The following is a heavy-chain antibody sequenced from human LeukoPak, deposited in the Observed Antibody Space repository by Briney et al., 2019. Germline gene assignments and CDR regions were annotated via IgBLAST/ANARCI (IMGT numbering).Heavy chain of an antibody. V-gene: IGHV3-74*01. J-gene: IGHJ4*02. CDR3: VGTIASRGSEY. CDR2: LPPDELGI. Sequence: GGSLRLSCAASGFTFSSYWMHWVRQAPGMGLVWVSRLPPDELGIIYADSVKGRFTVSRDNAKNTVYLQTNNLRVDDTAMYYCVGTIASRGSEYWGQGALVTVSS. CDR1: GFTFSSYW. D-gene: IGHD6-6*01.